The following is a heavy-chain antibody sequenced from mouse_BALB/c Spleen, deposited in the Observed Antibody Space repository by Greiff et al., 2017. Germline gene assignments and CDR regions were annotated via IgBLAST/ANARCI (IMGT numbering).Heavy chain of an antibody. V-gene: IGHV1-18*01. D-gene: IGHD1-1*01. CDR2: INPYNGGT. Sequence: EVQRVESGPELVKPGASMKISCKASGYSFTGYTMNWVKQSHGKNLEWIGLINPYNGGTSYNQKFKGKATLTVDKSSSTAYMELLSLTSEDSAVYYCARDYYGSREWYFDVWGAGTTVTVSS. J-gene: IGHJ1*01. CDR3: ARDYYGSREWYFDV. CDR1: GYSFTGYT.